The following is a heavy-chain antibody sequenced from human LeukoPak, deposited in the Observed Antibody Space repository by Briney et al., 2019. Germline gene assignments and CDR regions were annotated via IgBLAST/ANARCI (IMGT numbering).Heavy chain of an antibody. V-gene: IGHV1-8*01. CDR3: ARESALSYYDSSGYSDAFDI. D-gene: IGHD3-22*01. CDR1: GYTFTTYD. CDR2: MNPNSGNT. Sequence: ASVKVSCTASGYTFTTYDINWVRQATGQGLEWMGWMNPNSGNTGYAQKFQGRVTMTRNTSISTAYMELSSLRSEDTAVYYCARESALSYYDSSGYSDAFDIWGQGTMVTVSS. J-gene: IGHJ3*02.